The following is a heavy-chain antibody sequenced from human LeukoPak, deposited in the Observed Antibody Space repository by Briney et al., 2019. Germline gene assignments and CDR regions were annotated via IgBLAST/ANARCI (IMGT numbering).Heavy chain of an antibody. Sequence: SVKVSCKASGGTFSNYAIGWVRQAPGQGLEWMGGVIPIFSTANYAQKFQGRVTITADESASTAYMELSSLRSEDTAVYYCASNVYQPLLYYNWFDPWGQGTLVTVSS. D-gene: IGHD2-2*02. CDR2: VIPIFSTA. CDR1: GGTFSNYA. J-gene: IGHJ5*02. CDR3: ASNVYQPLLYYNWFDP. V-gene: IGHV1-69*13.